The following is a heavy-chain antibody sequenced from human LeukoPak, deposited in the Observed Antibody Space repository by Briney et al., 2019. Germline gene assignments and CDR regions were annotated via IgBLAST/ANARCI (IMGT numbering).Heavy chain of an antibody. CDR1: GGSISSSSYY. Sequence: SQTLSLTCTVSGGSISSSSYYWGWIRQPPGKGLEWIGSIYYSGSTYYNPSLKSRVTISVDTSKNQFSLKLSSVTAADTAVYYCARLRPDYVWGSYRPGYYYYMDVWGKGTTVTISS. J-gene: IGHJ6*03. CDR3: ARLRPDYVWGSYRPGYYYYMDV. CDR2: IYYSGST. V-gene: IGHV4-39*01. D-gene: IGHD3-16*02.